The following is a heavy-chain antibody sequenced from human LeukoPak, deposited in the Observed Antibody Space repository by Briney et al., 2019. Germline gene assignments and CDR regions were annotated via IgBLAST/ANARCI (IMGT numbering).Heavy chain of an antibody. V-gene: IGHV3-23*01. CDR3: ARDGSSGWSGIDY. J-gene: IGHJ4*02. D-gene: IGHD6-19*01. CDR1: GFTFSSYA. Sequence: PGGSLRLSCAASGFTFSSYAMSWVRQAPGKGLEWVSAISGSGGSTYYADSVKGRFTISRDNVKNTLYLQMNSLRVEDTAVYYCARDGSSGWSGIDYWGQGTLVTVSS. CDR2: ISGSGGST.